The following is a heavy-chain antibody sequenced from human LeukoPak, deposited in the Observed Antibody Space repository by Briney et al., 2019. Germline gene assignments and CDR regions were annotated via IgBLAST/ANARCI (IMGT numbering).Heavy chain of an antibody. J-gene: IGHJ4*02. D-gene: IGHD1/OR15-1a*01. Sequence: SGPTLVIPTQTLTLTCTFSGFSLYSSGVGVGWIRQPSGRALEWLAVIYWDDDKRYNPSLRSRLTMSKDASKSQVFLVMANMDPVDTATYYCAHRRPGHLTGWDNSYFDKWAPGTLVTVSS. CDR1: GFSLYSSGVG. V-gene: IGHV2-5*02. CDR3: AHRRPGHLTGWDNSYFDK. CDR2: IYWDDDK.